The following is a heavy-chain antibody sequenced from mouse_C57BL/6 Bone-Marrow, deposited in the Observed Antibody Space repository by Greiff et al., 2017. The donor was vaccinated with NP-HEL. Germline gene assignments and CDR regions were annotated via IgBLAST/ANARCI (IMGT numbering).Heavy chain of an antibody. CDR1: GFTFSDYY. Sequence: EVMLVESGGGLVQPGGSLKLSCAASGFTFSDYYMYWVRQTPEKRLEWVAYISNGGGSTYYPDTVKGRFTISRDNAKNTLYQQMSRLKSEDTAMYYCARHGRLRPFAYWGQGTLVTVSA. D-gene: IGHD2-4*01. J-gene: IGHJ3*01. CDR3: ARHGRLRPFAY. V-gene: IGHV5-12*01. CDR2: ISNGGGST.